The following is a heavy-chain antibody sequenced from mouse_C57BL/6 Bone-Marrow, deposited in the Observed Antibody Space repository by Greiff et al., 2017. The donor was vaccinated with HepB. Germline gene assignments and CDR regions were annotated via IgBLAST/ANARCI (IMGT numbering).Heavy chain of an antibody. V-gene: IGHV5-17*01. CDR1: GFTFSDYG. Sequence: EVKLMESGGGLVKPGGSLKLSCAASGFTFSDYGMHWVRQAPEKGLEWVAYISSGSSTIYYADTVKGRFTISRDNAKNTLFLQMTSLRSEDTAMYYCARPRPVYYAMDYWGQGTSVTVSS. CDR3: ARPRPVYYAMDY. J-gene: IGHJ4*01. CDR2: ISSGSSTI.